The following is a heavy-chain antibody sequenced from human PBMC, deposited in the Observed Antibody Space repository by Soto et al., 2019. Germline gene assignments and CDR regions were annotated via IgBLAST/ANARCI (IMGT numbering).Heavy chain of an antibody. Sequence: QVQLVQSGAEVKKPGASVKVSCKASGYTFTSYSITWVRQAPGQGLEWMGWISAHNGNTKYAQKLQGRVTMTTDTSTSTAYMEVRSLRSDETAVYYCARDTAMALPDAWGQGTLVTVSS. D-gene: IGHD5-18*01. CDR2: ISAHNGNT. CDR3: ARDTAMALPDA. J-gene: IGHJ4*02. V-gene: IGHV1-18*01. CDR1: GYTFTSYS.